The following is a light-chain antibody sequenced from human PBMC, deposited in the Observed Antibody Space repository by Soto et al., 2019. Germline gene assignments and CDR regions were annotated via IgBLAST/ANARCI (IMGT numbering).Light chain of an antibody. CDR2: DVS. CDR1: SSDVGGSNY. J-gene: IGLJ1*01. V-gene: IGLV2-14*01. Sequence: QSAMTQPASLSGSPGQSITISRTGTSSDVGGSNYVSWYQQHPGKAPKLMIYDVSNRPSGVSKRFSGSKSGNTASLTISGLQAEDEADYYCSSYTSSSTLNYVFGTGTKLTV. CDR3: SSYTSSSTLNYV.